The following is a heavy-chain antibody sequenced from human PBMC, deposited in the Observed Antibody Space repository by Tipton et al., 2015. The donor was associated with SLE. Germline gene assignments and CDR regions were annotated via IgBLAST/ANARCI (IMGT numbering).Heavy chain of an antibody. V-gene: IGHV3-30*03. Sequence: QLVQSGGGVVQPGRSLRLSCAASGFTFSSYGMHWVRQAPGKGLEWVAVISYDGSNKYYADSVKGRFTISRDNSKNTLYLQMNSLRAEDTAVYYCARDPVLPLLGGWYFDLWGRGTLVTVSS. CDR3: ARDPVLPLLGGWYFDL. D-gene: IGHD3-10*01. CDR1: GFTFSSYG. J-gene: IGHJ2*01. CDR2: ISYDGSNK.